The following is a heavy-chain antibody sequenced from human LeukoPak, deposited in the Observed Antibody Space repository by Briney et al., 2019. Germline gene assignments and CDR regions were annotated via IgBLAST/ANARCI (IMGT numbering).Heavy chain of an antibody. J-gene: IGHJ4*02. CDR2: IIPIFGTA. Sequence: SVKVSCKASGGTFSSYAISWVRQAPGQGLEWMGGIIPIFGTANYAQKFQGRVTITADESTSTAYMELSSLRSEDTAVYYCARDLGIAAAGYFGYWGQGTLVTVSS. CDR3: ARDLGIAAAGYFGY. D-gene: IGHD6-13*01. CDR1: GGTFSSYA. V-gene: IGHV1-69*13.